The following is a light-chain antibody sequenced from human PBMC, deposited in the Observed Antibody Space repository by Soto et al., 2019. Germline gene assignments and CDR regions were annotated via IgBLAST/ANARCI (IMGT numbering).Light chain of an antibody. CDR3: SSYTSTSNVV. Sequence: ALTQPASVSGSPGQSITISCTGTSSDVGGYNYVSWYQQHPGRAPKLLIYDVTNRPSGVSNRFSGSKSGNTASLTISGLQAEDEADYYCSSYTSTSNVVFGGGTKLTVL. CDR1: SSDVGGYNY. CDR2: DVT. J-gene: IGLJ2*01. V-gene: IGLV2-14*01.